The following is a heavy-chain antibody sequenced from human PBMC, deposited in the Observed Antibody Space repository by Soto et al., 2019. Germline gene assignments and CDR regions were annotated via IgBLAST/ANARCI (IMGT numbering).Heavy chain of an antibody. Sequence: GPSVKVSCKASGGTFSSYAISWVRQAPGQGLEWMGGIIPIFGTANYAQKFQGRVTITADESTSTAYMELSSLRSEDTAVYYCARDLIEYYDFWSGQTPVYYYYGMDVWGQGTTVTVSS. CDR2: IIPIFGTA. CDR3: ARDLIEYYDFWSGQTPVYYYYGMDV. D-gene: IGHD3-3*01. V-gene: IGHV1-69*13. CDR1: GGTFSSYA. J-gene: IGHJ6*02.